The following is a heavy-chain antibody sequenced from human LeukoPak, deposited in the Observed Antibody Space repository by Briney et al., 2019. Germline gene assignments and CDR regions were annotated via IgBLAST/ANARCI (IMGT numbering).Heavy chain of an antibody. D-gene: IGHD3-10*02. CDR2: ISSSGSTI. CDR3: AELGITMIGGI. J-gene: IGHJ6*04. V-gene: IGHV3-48*03. CDR1: GFTFSSYE. Sequence: GGSLRLSCAASGFTFSSYEMNWVRQVPGKGLEGVSYISSSGSTIYYADSVKGRFTISRGNAKNSLYLQMNSLRAEDTAVYYCAELGITMIGGIWGKGTTVTISS.